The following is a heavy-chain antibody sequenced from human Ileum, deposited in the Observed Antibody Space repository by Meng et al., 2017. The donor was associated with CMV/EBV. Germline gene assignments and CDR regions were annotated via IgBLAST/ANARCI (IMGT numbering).Heavy chain of an antibody. V-gene: IGHV1-46*01. J-gene: IGHJ4*02. CDR3: ARTQGALWYYLDN. Sequence: CKASGYAFTNYFMPWVRQAPGQGLEWMGVINPSGGSTSYVQKFQGRVTMTSDTSTSTVYMELSNLRSDDTAVYYCARTQGALWYYLDNWGQGTLVTVSS. CDR2: INPSGGST. CDR1: GYAFTNYF. D-gene: IGHD3-10*01.